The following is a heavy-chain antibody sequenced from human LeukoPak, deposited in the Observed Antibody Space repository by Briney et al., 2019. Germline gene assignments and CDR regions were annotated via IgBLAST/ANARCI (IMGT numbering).Heavy chain of an antibody. V-gene: IGHV3-23*01. CDR1: GFTFSSYA. Sequence: GGSLRLSCAASGFTFSSYAMSWVRQAPGKGLEWVSAISGSGGSTYYADSVKGRFTISRGNSKNTLYLQMNSLRAEDTAVYYCAKDLNDGGNSGVYWGQGTLVTVSS. D-gene: IGHD4-23*01. CDR3: AKDLNDGGNSGVY. J-gene: IGHJ4*02. CDR2: ISGSGGST.